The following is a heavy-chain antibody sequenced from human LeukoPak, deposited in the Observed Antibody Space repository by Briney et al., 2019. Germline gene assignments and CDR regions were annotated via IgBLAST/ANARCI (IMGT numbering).Heavy chain of an antibody. CDR1: AGSISSGGYS. CDR2: IYHSGST. J-gene: IGHJ3*02. V-gene: IGHV4-30-2*01. D-gene: IGHD3-22*01. CDR3: ARVLYYYDSSGYRSHDAFDI. Sequence: SETLSLTCSVPAGSISSGGYSWSWIRQPPGKGLEWIGYIYHSGSTYYNPSLKSRVTISVDRSKNQFSLKLSSVTAADTAVYYCARVLYYYDSSGYRSHDAFDIWGQGTMVTVSS.